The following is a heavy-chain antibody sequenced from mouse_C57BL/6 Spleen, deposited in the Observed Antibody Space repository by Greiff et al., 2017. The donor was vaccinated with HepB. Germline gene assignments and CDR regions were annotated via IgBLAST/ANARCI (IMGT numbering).Heavy chain of an antibody. CDR2: IYPGSGNT. J-gene: IGHJ2*01. CDR3: ARKGRLYDFDY. Sequence: VQRVESGAELVRPGASVKLSCKASGYTFTDYYINWVKQRPGQGLEWIARIYPGSGNTYYNEKFKGKATLTAEKSSSTAYMQLSSLTSEDSAVYFCARKGRLYDFDYWGQGTTLTVSS. CDR1: GYTFTDYY. V-gene: IGHV1-76*01. D-gene: IGHD1-1*01.